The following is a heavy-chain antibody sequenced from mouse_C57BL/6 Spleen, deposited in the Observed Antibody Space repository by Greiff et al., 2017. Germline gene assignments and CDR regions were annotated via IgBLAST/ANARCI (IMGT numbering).Heavy chain of an antibody. CDR2: ISSGGSYT. J-gene: IGHJ3*01. CDR1: GFTFSSYG. Sequence: EVQLVESGGDLVKPGGSLKLSCAASGFTFSSYGMSWVRQTPDKRLEWVATISSGGSYTYYPDSVKGRFTISRDNAKNTLYLQMSSLKSEDTAMYYCARHEGYGSSPFAYWGQGTLVTVSA. CDR3: ARHEGYGSSPFAY. D-gene: IGHD1-1*01. V-gene: IGHV5-6*01.